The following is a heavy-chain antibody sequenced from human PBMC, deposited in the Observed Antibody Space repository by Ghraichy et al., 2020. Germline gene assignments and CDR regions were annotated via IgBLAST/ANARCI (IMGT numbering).Heavy chain of an antibody. V-gene: IGHV3-7*01. CDR2: INQDATDK. D-gene: IGHD2-8*01. Sequence: GGSLRLSCAASGFSFSSYWMTWVRQAPGKGLEWVANINQDATDKNYVDSVKGRFTISRDNAKNSLYMQMHNLRAEDTAVYYCARDVDYCTDCWGQGTLVTVSS. CDR1: GFSFSSYW. CDR3: ARDVDYCTDC. J-gene: IGHJ4*02.